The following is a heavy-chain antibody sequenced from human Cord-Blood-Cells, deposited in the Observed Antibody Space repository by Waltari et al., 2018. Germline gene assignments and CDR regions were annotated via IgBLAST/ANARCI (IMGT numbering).Heavy chain of an antibody. Sequence: QVQLVQSGAEVKKPGASVKVSCKASGSTFTSYAMHWVRQAPGQRLEWMGWINAGNGNTKYSQKFQGRVTITRDTSASTAYMELSSLRSEDTAVYYCASTPEGYCSGGSCLRVSDYGMDVWGQGTTVTVSS. D-gene: IGHD2-15*01. V-gene: IGHV1-3*01. CDR2: INAGNGNT. CDR3: ASTPEGYCSGGSCLRVSDYGMDV. CDR1: GSTFTSYA. J-gene: IGHJ6*02.